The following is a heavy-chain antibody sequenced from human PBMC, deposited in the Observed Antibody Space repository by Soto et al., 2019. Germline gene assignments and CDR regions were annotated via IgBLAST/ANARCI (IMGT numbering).Heavy chain of an antibody. J-gene: IGHJ6*02. CDR3: ARAPPFWSGYYGNYYYYGMDV. Sequence: GASVKVSCKASGYTFTGYYMHWVRQAPGQGLEWMGWINPNSGGTNYAQKFQGRVTMTRDTSISTAYMELSRLRSDDTAVYYCARAPPFWSGYYGNYYYYGMDVWGQGTTVTV. CDR2: INPNSGGT. V-gene: IGHV1-2*02. CDR1: GYTFTGYY. D-gene: IGHD3-3*01.